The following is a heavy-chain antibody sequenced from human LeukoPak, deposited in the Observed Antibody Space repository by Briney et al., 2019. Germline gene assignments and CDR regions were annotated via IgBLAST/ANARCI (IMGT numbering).Heavy chain of an antibody. CDR1: GASMASGGHY. CDR3: ARVLNCYDNSGYYYYFDY. CDR2: VHHSGST. Sequence: SETLSLTCTVSGASMASGGHYWGWIRQHPEKGLEWIGYVHHSGSTHYDPSLKSRVSISIDTSRNQFSMKLSSVTAADTAVYFCARVLNCYDNSGYYYYFDYWGQGTLVTVSS. J-gene: IGHJ4*02. D-gene: IGHD3-22*01. V-gene: IGHV4-31*03.